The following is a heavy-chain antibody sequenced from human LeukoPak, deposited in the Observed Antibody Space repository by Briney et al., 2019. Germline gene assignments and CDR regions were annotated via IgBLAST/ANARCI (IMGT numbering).Heavy chain of an antibody. V-gene: IGHV1-69*04. J-gene: IGHJ6*02. CDR2: IIPILGIA. CDR1: GGTFISYT. D-gene: IGHD3-3*01. Sequence: ASVKVSCKASGGTFISYTISWVRQAPGQGLEWMGGIIPILGIANYAQKFQGRVTITADKSTSTAYMELSSLRSEDTAVYYCARDLAIFGVVTTLGYGMDVWGQGTTVTVSS. CDR3: ARDLAIFGVVTTLGYGMDV.